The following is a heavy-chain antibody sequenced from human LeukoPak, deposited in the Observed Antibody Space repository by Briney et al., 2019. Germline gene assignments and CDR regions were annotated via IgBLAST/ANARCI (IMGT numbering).Heavy chain of an antibody. CDR1: GYTFTSYY. CDR3: ARENPSMGDFDY. V-gene: IGHV1-46*01. Sequence: GASVKVSCKASGYTFTSYYMHWVRQAPGQGLEWMGIINPSGGSTSYAQKFQGRVTVTRDTSTSTVYMELSSLSSEDTAVYYCARENPSMGDFDYWGQGTLVTVSS. J-gene: IGHJ4*02. CDR2: INPSGGST. D-gene: IGHD3-16*01.